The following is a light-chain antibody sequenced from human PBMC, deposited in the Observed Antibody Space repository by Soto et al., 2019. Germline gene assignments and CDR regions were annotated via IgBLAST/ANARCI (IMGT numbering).Light chain of an antibody. V-gene: IGLV2-11*01. Sequence: QSALTQPRSVSGSPGQSVTISCTGTSSNVGGYNYVSWYQQYPGKAPKLMIYDVSKRPSGVPDRFSGSKSGNTASLTISGLQAEDEADYYCCSYAGAYIFVLFGGGTKLTVL. CDR3: CSYAGAYIFVL. J-gene: IGLJ2*01. CDR1: SSNVGGYNY. CDR2: DVS.